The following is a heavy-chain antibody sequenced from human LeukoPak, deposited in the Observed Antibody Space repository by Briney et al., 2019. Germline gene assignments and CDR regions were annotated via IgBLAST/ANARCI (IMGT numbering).Heavy chain of an antibody. CDR3: AKNGGCGGDCPHRPYGMDV. Sequence: GGSLRLSFAASGFTFSSYAMSWVRQAPGKGLEWVSAISGSGGSTYYADSVKGRFTISRDNSKNTLYLQMNSLRAEDTAVYYCAKNGGCGGDCPHRPYGMDVWGQGTTVTVSS. J-gene: IGHJ6*02. CDR2: ISGSGGST. D-gene: IGHD2-21*02. CDR1: GFTFSSYA. V-gene: IGHV3-23*01.